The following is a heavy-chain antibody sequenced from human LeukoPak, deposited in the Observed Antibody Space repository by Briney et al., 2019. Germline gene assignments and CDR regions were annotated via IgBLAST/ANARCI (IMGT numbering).Heavy chain of an antibody. J-gene: IGHJ5*02. CDR3: ARDQADSWIYNWFDP. Sequence: SETLSLTCTVSGGSISSNSYYWGWIRQPPGKGLEWIGRIYTSGSTNYNPSLKSRVTMSVDTSKNQFSLKLSSVTAADTAVYYCARDQADSWIYNWFDPWGQGTLVTVSS. CDR1: GGSISSNSYY. V-gene: IGHV4-39*07. CDR2: IYTSGST. D-gene: IGHD6-13*01.